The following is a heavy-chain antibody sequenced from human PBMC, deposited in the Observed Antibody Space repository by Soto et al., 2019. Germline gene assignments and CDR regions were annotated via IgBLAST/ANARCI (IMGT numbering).Heavy chain of an antibody. CDR3: ARGGSPYCSGGSCYLFAY. D-gene: IGHD2-15*01. CDR2: IYHSGST. Sequence: TLSLTCAVSGGSISSGAYSWSWIRQPPGKGLEWIGYIYHSGSTYYNPSLKSRVTISVDRAKNKFSLKLSSVTAADTAVYYCARGGSPYCSGGSCYLFAYWGQGTLVTVSS. V-gene: IGHV4-30-2*01. CDR1: GGSISSGAYS. J-gene: IGHJ4*02.